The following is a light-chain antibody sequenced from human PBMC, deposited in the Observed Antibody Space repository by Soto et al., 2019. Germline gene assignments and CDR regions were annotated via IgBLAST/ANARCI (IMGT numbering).Light chain of an antibody. CDR1: STNIGRNN. Sequence: QSVLTQTPSASGSPGQWVSISCSGSSTNIGRNNVIWYQQLPGPTPNVLIYSNSQRPSGVPDRFSGSKSGTTASLAISGLQSDYEADYYCAAWDDSLNRVVFGGGTKVTVL. J-gene: IGLJ2*01. CDR2: SNS. V-gene: IGLV1-44*01. CDR3: AAWDDSLNRVV.